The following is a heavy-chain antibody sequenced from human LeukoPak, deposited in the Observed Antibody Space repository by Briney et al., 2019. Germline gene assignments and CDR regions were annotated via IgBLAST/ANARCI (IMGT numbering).Heavy chain of an antibody. Sequence: GGSLRLSCAVSGFTFSSYWMHWVRQVPGKGLEWVSRITSDVTSTRYADSVKGRFTVSRDNAKNTLYLQMNSLKAEDTAVYYCTRDRGGSFDYWGQGTLVTVSS. CDR2: ITSDVTST. V-gene: IGHV3-74*01. CDR1: GFTFSSYW. J-gene: IGHJ4*02. D-gene: IGHD3-16*01. CDR3: TRDRGGSFDY.